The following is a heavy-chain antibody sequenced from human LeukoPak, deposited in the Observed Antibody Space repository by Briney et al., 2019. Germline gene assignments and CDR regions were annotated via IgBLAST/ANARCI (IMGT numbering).Heavy chain of an antibody. Sequence: SETLSLTCAVNGGSFRGYYWGWIRQPPGKGLEWIGEINHSGSTNYNPSLKSRVTISVDTSKNQFSLKLSSVTAADTAVYYCARPPSQSHDAFDIWGQGTMVTVSS. J-gene: IGHJ3*02. CDR2: INHSGST. CDR1: GGSFRGYY. CDR3: ARPPSQSHDAFDI. V-gene: IGHV4-34*01.